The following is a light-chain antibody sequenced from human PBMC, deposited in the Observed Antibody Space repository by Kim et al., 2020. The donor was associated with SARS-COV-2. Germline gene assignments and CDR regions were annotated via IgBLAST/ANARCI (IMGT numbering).Light chain of an antibody. J-gene: IGLJ3*02. Sequence: APGKTARITCGGNNIGSNSVHWYQQKPGQAPVLVIYYDSDRPSGIPERFSGSNSGNTATLTISRVEAGDEADYYCQVWDSSSDHPVFGGGTKLTV. CDR2: YDS. CDR1: NIGSNS. V-gene: IGLV3-21*04. CDR3: QVWDSSSDHPV.